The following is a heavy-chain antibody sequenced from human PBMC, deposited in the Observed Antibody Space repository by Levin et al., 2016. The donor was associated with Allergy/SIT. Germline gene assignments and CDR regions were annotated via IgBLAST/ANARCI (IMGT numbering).Heavy chain of an antibody. CDR3: ANYGDYSSEGPD. D-gene: IGHD4-17*01. CDR2: IIPIFGTA. J-gene: IGHJ4*02. Sequence: SVKVSCKASGGTFSSYAISWVRQAPGQGLEWMGGIIPIFGTANYAQKFQGRVTITADESTSTAYMELSSLRSEDTAVYYCANYGDYSSEGPDWGQGTLVTVSS. V-gene: IGHV1-69*13. CDR1: GGTFSSYA.